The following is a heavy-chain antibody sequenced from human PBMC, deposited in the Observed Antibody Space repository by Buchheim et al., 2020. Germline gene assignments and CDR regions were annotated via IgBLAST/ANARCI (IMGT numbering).Heavy chain of an antibody. D-gene: IGHD2-15*01. CDR3: ARDGGKWDYPGY. CDR2: ISPRGDTT. J-gene: IGHJ4*02. V-gene: IGHV1-46*01. Sequence: QVQLVQSGAEVKKPGASVNISCRTSGFPFSTYYIQWVRQAPGQGLEWMGVISPRGDTTTYAQRFQGRVTMTRDASTRTAYMEVTSLTSEDTAMYFCARDGGKWDYPGYWGQGT. CDR1: GFPFSTYY.